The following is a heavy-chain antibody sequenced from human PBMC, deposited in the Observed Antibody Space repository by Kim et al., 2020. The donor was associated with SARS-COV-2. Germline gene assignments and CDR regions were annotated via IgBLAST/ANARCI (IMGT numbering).Heavy chain of an antibody. CDR3: AGYYYGSGSYYRSIDY. J-gene: IGHJ4*02. Sequence: KGRFTISRDDSKNTLYLQMNSLGAEDTAIYYCAGYYYGSGSYYRSIDYWGQGTLVTVSS. D-gene: IGHD3-10*01. V-gene: IGHV3-23*01.